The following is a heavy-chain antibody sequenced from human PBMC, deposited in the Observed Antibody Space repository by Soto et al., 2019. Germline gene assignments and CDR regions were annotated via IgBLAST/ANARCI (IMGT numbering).Heavy chain of an antibody. V-gene: IGHV3-23*01. D-gene: IGHD3-9*01. Sequence: EVQLLASGGGLVQPGGSLRLSCAASGFTFSSYAMSWVRQAPGKGLEWVSAISGSGGSTYYADSVKCRFTISRDNSKNSLYLQMNSLGAEDTAVYYCAKSAGYYNGAFDYWGQGTLVTVSS. J-gene: IGHJ4*02. CDR1: GFTFSSYA. CDR2: ISGSGGST. CDR3: AKSAGYYNGAFDY.